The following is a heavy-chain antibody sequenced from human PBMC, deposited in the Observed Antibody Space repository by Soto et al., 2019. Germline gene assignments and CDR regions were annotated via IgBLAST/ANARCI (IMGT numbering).Heavy chain of an antibody. D-gene: IGHD3-9*01. Sequence: EVQLLESGGGLVQPGGSLTLSCAASGFTFSSYAMSWVLKAPGKGLEWGSAISGSGGSTYYADSVKGRLTISSDNSKNTLYLQMNSLRAEDTAVYYCAKSSLSVYDILTGYYPSGPYFDYWGQGTLVTVSS. CDR3: AKSSLSVYDILTGYYPSGPYFDY. J-gene: IGHJ4*02. CDR1: GFTFSSYA. CDR2: ISGSGGST. V-gene: IGHV3-23*01.